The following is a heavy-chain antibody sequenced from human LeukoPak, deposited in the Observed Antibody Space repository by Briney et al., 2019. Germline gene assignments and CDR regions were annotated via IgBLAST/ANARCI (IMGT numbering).Heavy chain of an antibody. Sequence: SVTVSCTASGGTFSSYAISWVRPAPGQGLEWMGGIIPIFGTANYAQKFQGRVTITADESTSTAYMELSSLRSEDTAVYYCARVYGGYLINYYYYGMDVWGQGTTVTVSS. CDR3: ARVYGGYLINYYYYGMDV. J-gene: IGHJ6*02. CDR2: IIPIFGTA. CDR1: GGTFSSYA. D-gene: IGHD4-23*01. V-gene: IGHV1-69*13.